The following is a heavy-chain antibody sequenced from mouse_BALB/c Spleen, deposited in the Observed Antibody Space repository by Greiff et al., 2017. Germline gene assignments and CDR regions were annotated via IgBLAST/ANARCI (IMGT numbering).Heavy chain of an antibody. CDR1: GYTFTSYW. D-gene: IGHD1-2*01. CDR2: INPSNGRT. J-gene: IGHJ4*01. V-gene: IGHV1S81*02. CDR3: ARGYVYYAMDY. Sequence: QVQLQQPGAELVKPGASVKLSCKASGYTFTSYWMHWVKQRPGQGLEWIGEINPSNGRTNYNEKFKSKATLTVDKSSSTAYMQLSSLTSEDSAVYYCARGYVYYAMDYWGQGTSVTVSS.